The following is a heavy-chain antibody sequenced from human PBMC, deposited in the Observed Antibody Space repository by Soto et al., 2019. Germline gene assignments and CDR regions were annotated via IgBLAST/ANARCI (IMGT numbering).Heavy chain of an antibody. D-gene: IGHD6-19*01. J-gene: IGHJ5*02. CDR2: IWYDGSNK. CDR3: ARGFGQWLVHRWFDP. Sequence: PGGSLRLSCAASGFTFSSYGMHWVRQAPGKGLEWVAVIWYDGSNKYYADSVKGRFTISRDNSKNTLYLQMNSLRAEDTAVYYCARGFGQWLVHRWFDPWGQGTLVTVSS. V-gene: IGHV3-33*01. CDR1: GFTFSSYG.